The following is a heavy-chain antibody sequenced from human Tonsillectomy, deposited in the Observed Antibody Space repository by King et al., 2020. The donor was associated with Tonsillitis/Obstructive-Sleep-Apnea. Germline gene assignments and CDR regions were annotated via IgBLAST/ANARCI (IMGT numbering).Heavy chain of an antibody. J-gene: IGHJ6*03. CDR1: GGSTSSSSYY. CDR2: IYYDGTT. V-gene: IGHV4-39*01. Sequence: QLQESGPGLVKPSETLSLTCIVSGGSTSSSSYYWGWIRQSPGKGLEWIGSIYYDGTTYYNPSLKSRVTISVDTSKNQFSLRLTSVTAADTAVYYCARHVDYTKGYYYCMDVWGKGTTVTVSS. D-gene: IGHD4-11*01. CDR3: ARHVDYTKGYYYCMDV.